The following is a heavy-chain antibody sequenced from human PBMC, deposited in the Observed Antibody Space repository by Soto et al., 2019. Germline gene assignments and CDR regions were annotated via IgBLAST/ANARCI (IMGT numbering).Heavy chain of an antibody. J-gene: IGHJ6*02. CDR3: ASKGVPAATGYYYYGMDV. D-gene: IGHD2-2*01. CDR1: GGTSSSYA. CDR2: IIPIFGTA. V-gene: IGHV1-69*13. Sequence: ASVKVSCKASGGTSSSYAISWVRQAPGQGLEWMGGIIPIFGTANYAQKFQGRVTITADESTSTAYMELSSLRSEDTAVYYCASKGVPAATGYYYYGMDVWGQGTAVTVSS.